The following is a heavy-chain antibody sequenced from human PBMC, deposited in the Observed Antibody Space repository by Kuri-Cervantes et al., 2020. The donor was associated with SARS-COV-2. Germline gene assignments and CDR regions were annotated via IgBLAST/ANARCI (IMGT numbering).Heavy chain of an antibody. CDR3: AWGRGWTFDI. CDR1: GFTLTYRW. V-gene: IGHV3-7*04. CDR2: MKADGGEM. Sequence: GGSLRLSCEASGFTLTYRWMAWFRQAPGKGLEWVAAMKADGGEMVYVDSAKGRFTISRDNAKNSVFLQTNSVRIEDTSLYFCAWGRGWTFDIWGRGTMVTVSS. D-gene: IGHD3-3*01. J-gene: IGHJ3*02.